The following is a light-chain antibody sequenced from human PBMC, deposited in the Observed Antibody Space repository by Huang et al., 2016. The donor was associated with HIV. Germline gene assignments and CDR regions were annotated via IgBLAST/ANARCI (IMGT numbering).Light chain of an antibody. Sequence: EIMMTQSPATLSVSPGGRATLSCRASQNVRNNLAWYQQKTGQAPMLLIYDTSTRASGIPARFNGSGSGTEFTLTFSGLQSEDFAIYYCQQYDNWPPGLTFGGGTKVEI. V-gene: IGKV3D-15*01. CDR2: DTS. J-gene: IGKJ4*01. CDR3: QQYDNWPPGLT. CDR1: QNVRNN.